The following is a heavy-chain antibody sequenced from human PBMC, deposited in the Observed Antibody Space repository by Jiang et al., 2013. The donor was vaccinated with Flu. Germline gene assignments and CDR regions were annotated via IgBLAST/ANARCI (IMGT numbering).Heavy chain of an antibody. CDR2: VIPILGIA. CDR3: ASGEPDYGMDV. V-gene: IGHV1-69*04. CDR1: GGTFSNYA. Sequence: SGAEVKKPGSSVKVSCKASGGTFSNYAISWVRQAPGQGLEWMGRVIPILGIANSPQELQGRVTITADRSTSTAYMELRSLRSEDTAVYYRASGEPDYGMDVWGKGTTVTVSS. J-gene: IGHJ6*04.